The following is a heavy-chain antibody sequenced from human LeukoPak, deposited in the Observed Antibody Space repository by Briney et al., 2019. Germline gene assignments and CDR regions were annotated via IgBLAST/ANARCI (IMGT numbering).Heavy chain of an antibody. CDR3: ARVPIPHYHYDSSGYYYFDN. V-gene: IGHV1-18*01. D-gene: IGHD3-22*01. Sequence: GASVKVSCKASGYTFTSYGISWVRQAPGQGLEWMGWISAYNGNTNYAQKLQGRVTMTTDTSTSTAYMELRSLRSDDTAVYYCARVPIPHYHYDSSGYYYFDNWGQGTLVTVSS. CDR1: GYTFTSYG. CDR2: ISAYNGNT. J-gene: IGHJ4*02.